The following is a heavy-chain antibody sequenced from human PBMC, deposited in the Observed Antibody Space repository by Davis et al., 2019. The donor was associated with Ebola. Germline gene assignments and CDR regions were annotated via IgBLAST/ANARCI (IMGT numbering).Heavy chain of an antibody. Sequence: SVKVSCKASGGTFSSYAISWVRQAPGQGLEWMGRIIPILGIANYAQKFQGRVTITADKSTSTAYMELSSLRSEDTAVYYCARDARMAALGYWGQGTLVTVSS. D-gene: IGHD5-24*01. V-gene: IGHV1-69*04. CDR3: ARDARMAALGY. CDR1: GGTFSSYA. CDR2: IIPILGIA. J-gene: IGHJ4*02.